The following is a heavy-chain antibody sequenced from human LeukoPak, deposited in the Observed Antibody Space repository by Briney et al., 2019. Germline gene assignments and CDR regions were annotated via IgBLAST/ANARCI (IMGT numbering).Heavy chain of an antibody. J-gene: IGHJ4*02. V-gene: IGHV3-30-3*01. D-gene: IGHD6-13*01. CDR3: ARGRIAAAALDY. CDR1: GFTFSSYA. Sequence: GGSLRLSCAASGFTFSSYAMHWVRQAPGKGLEWVAVISYDGSNKYYAGSVKGRFTISRDNSKNTLYLQMNSLRAEDTAVYYCARGRIAAAALDYWGQGTLVTVSS. CDR2: ISYDGSNK.